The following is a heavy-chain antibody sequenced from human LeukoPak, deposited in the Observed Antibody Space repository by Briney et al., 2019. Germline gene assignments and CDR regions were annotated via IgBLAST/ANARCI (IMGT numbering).Heavy chain of an antibody. CDR3: ARSPQRTFNI. J-gene: IGHJ3*02. D-gene: IGHD1-26*01. CDR2: ISGSGRKT. V-gene: IGHV3-23*01. Sequence: PGGSLRLSCVASGFTFGDYAMSWVRQAPGKGLEWVAAISGSGRKTYYKESVKGRFTISRDNGENRLYLQMNSLRAEDTAVYYCARSPQRTFNIWGQGTMVTVSS. CDR1: GFTFGDYA.